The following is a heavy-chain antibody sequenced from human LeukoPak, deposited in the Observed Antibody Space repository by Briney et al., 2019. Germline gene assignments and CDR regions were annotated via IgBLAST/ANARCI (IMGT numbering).Heavy chain of an antibody. Sequence: SETLSLTCTVSGGSISSSSYYWGWIRQPPGKGLGWIGSIYYSGSTYYNPSLKSRVTISVDTSKNQFSLKLSSVTAADTAVYYCARLDYGDYEGVYWGQGTLVTVSS. CDR3: ARLDYGDYEGVY. CDR1: GGSISSSSYY. CDR2: IYYSGST. V-gene: IGHV4-39*01. J-gene: IGHJ4*02. D-gene: IGHD4-17*01.